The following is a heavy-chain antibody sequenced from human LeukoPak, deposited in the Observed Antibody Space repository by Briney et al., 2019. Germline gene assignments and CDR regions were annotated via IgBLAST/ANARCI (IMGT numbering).Heavy chain of an antibody. CDR3: AKAAQRSYYYDSSGYFDY. Sequence: PGGSLRLSCAASGFTFDDHGMSWVCQAPGKGLEWVSGIQWGGGRTGYADSVKGRFTISRDNAKNSVYLQMNSLRAEDTALYYCAKAAQRSYYYDSSGYFDYWGQGTLVTVSS. CDR2: IQWGGGRT. V-gene: IGHV3-20*04. D-gene: IGHD3-22*01. J-gene: IGHJ4*02. CDR1: GFTFDDHG.